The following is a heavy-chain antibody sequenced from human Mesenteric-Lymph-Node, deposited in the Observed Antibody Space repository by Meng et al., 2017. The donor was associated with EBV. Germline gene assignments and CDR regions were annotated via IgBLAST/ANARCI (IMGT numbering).Heavy chain of an antibody. V-gene: IGHV4-30-4*01. J-gene: IGHJ1*01. CDR3: ARALYSGYDYFD. CDR2: ISYSGNT. D-gene: IGHD5-12*01. CDR1: GGSISSGGYY. Sequence: VQLQAAGPGLVKPSQTLSLTCAVSGGSISSGGYYWSWIRQPPGKGLEWIGYISYSGNTYYNTSLKSRLTISLDTSKNQFSLKLKSVTAADTAVYYCARALYSGYDYFDWGQGTLVTVSS.